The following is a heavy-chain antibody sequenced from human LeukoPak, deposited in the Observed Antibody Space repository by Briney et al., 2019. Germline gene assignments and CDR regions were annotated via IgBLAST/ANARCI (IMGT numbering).Heavy chain of an antibody. CDR3: ARGRSGDCSSTSCYPTTYYYYGMDV. Sequence: LRLSCAASGLSFSRYWMSWVPQPPGKGREWIGEINHSGSTNYNPSLKSRVTISVDTSKNQFSLKLSSVTAADTAVYYCARGRSGDCSSTSCYPTTYYYYGMDVWGQGTTVTVSS. V-gene: IGHV4-34*01. D-gene: IGHD2-2*01. J-gene: IGHJ6*02. CDR2: INHSGST. CDR1: GLSFSRYW.